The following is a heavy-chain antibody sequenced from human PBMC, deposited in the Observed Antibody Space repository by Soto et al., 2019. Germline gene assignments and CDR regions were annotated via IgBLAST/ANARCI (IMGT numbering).Heavy chain of an antibody. CDR3: AKDRGSDCSGGSCYGNTYSGYYFDY. V-gene: IGHV3-30*18. J-gene: IGHJ4*02. CDR2: ISYDGSNK. CDR1: GFTFSSYG. Sequence: GGSLRLSCAASGFTFSSYGMHWVRQAPGKGLEWVVVISYDGSNKYYADSVKGRFTISRDNSKNTLYLQMNSLRAEDTAVYYCAKDRGSDCSGGSCYGNTYSGYYFDYWGQGTLVTVSS. D-gene: IGHD2-15*01.